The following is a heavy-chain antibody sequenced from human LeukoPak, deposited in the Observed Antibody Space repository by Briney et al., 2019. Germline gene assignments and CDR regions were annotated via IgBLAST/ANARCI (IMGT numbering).Heavy chain of an antibody. CDR2: ISSSSSTI. V-gene: IGHV3-48*01. CDR3: AKDPLYCSSTSCPTRGFDY. D-gene: IGHD2-2*01. Sequence: GGSLRLSCAASGFTFSSYSMNWVRQAAGKGLEWVSYISSSSSTIYYADSVKGRFTISRDNSKNTLYLQVNSLRAEDTAVYYCAKDPLYCSSTSCPTRGFDYWGQGTLVTVSS. CDR1: GFTFSSYS. J-gene: IGHJ4*02.